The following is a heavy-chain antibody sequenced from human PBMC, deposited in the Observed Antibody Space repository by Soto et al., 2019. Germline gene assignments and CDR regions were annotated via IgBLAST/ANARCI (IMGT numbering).Heavy chain of an antibody. J-gene: IGHJ5*02. CDR1: GGSISRYY. Sequence: QVQLQESGPGLVKPSETLSLTCTVSGGSISRYYWNWIRQPTGKGLEWIGYIYYSGSTNYNPSLKSRVTISVDTSKNQFSLKLSSVTAADTAVYYCARDPGSGSYYGWFDPWGQGTLVTVSS. D-gene: IGHD3-10*01. V-gene: IGHV4-59*01. CDR3: ARDPGSGSYYGWFDP. CDR2: IYYSGST.